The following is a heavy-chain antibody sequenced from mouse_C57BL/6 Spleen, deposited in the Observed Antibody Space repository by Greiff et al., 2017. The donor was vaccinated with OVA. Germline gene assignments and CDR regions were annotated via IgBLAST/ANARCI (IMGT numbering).Heavy chain of an antibody. J-gene: IGHJ2*01. Sequence: QVHVKQSGAELVKPGASVKLSCKASGYTFTEYTIHWVKQRSGQGLEWIGWFYPGSGSIKYNEKFKDKATLTADKSSSTVYMELSRLTSEDSAVYFCARHEGRLRQGGLFDYWGQGTTLTVSS. V-gene: IGHV1-62-2*01. CDR3: ARHEGRLRQGGLFDY. D-gene: IGHD2-4*01. CDR2: FYPGSGSI. CDR1: GYTFTEYT.